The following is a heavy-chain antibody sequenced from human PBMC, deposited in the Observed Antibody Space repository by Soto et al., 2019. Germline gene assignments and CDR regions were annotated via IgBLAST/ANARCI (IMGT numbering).Heavy chain of an antibody. CDR3: ARRRNYYDPFDP. D-gene: IGHD3-22*01. Sequence: QLQLQESGPGLVKPSETLSLSCTVSGGSISSSSFYWGWIRQPPGKGLEWIGSISYSGSTYYNPSLKSRVTISVDTSKTQFSLKLSSVTAADTAVYYCARRRNYYDPFDPWGQGTLVTVSS. CDR1: GGSISSSSFY. CDR2: ISYSGST. J-gene: IGHJ5*02. V-gene: IGHV4-39*01.